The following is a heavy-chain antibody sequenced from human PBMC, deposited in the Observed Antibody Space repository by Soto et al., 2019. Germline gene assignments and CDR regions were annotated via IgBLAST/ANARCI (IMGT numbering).Heavy chain of an antibody. CDR3: ARGSIAAAFSVGRQRSYYYGMDV. Sequence: SETLSLTCAVYGGSFSGYYWSWIRQPPGKGLEWIGEINHSGSTNYNPSLKSRVTISVDTSKNQFSLKLSSVTAADTAVYYCARGSIAAAFSVGRQRSYYYGMDVWGQGTTVTVSS. CDR2: INHSGST. CDR1: GGSFSGYY. D-gene: IGHD6-13*01. J-gene: IGHJ6*02. V-gene: IGHV4-34*01.